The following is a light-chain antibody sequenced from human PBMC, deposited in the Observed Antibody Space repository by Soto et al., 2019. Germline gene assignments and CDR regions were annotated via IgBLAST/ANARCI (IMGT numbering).Light chain of an antibody. V-gene: IGKV2-28*01. CDR2: MGS. Sequence: DIAVTQFPLSLPVSPGDPASISCNASQSLLHSNGNNYVDWYLQKPGQSPHLLIFMGSIRASGVPDRFSGSGSATEFALKISRVEAEDVGVYYCMQALQTPITFGQGTRLEIK. J-gene: IGKJ5*01. CDR1: QSLLHSNGNNY. CDR3: MQALQTPIT.